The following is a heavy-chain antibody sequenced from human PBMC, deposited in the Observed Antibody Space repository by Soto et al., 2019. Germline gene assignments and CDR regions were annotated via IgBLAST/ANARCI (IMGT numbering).Heavy chain of an antibody. CDR3: AGYCSSTSCPYYYFDY. V-gene: IGHV4-31*03. D-gene: IGHD2-2*01. CDR1: GGSVSSCAYY. Sequence: SETLSLTCTLSGGSVSSCAYYWSWIRQHPGKGLEWLGYIYYTGSTYYNPSLKSRVTISIDTSKNQFSLKLSSVTAADTSVYYCAGYCSSTSCPYYYFDYSGQGTLVTVSS. CDR2: IYYTGST. J-gene: IGHJ4*02.